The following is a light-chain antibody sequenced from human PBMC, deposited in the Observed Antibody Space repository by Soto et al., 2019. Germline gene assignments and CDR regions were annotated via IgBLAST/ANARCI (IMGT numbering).Light chain of an antibody. CDR3: QQYNSYSGT. V-gene: IGKV1-5*03. J-gene: IGKJ1*01. Sequence: DIQMTQSPSTLSASVGDRVTITCRASQSISSWLAWYQQKPGKAPKLLIYKASSLESGVPSRVSGSGSGTEFTLTISSLQPDDFATYSCQQYNSYSGTFGQGTKVDIK. CDR1: QSISSW. CDR2: KAS.